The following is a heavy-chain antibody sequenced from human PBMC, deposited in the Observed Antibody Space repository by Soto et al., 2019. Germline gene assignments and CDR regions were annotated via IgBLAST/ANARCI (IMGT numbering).Heavy chain of an antibody. Sequence: QITLKESGPTLVKPTQTLTLTCTFSGFSLSTSGVGVGWIRQPPGKALEWLALIYWDDDKRYSPSLKRRPTITKDTSKNQVVLTMTNMDPVDTATYCCAPIAAAGNWFDPWGQGTLVTVSS. V-gene: IGHV2-5*02. CDR2: IYWDDDK. D-gene: IGHD6-13*01. CDR3: APIAAAGNWFDP. CDR1: GFSLSTSGVG. J-gene: IGHJ5*02.